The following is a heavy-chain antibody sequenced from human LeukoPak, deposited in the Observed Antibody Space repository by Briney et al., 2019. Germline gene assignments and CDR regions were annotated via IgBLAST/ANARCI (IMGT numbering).Heavy chain of an antibody. Sequence: SETLSLTCTVSGGSISSYYWSWIRQPPGKGLEWIGYIYYSGSTNYNPSLKSRVTISVDTSKNQFSLKLSSVTAADTTVYYCARAPYDSGGYYDYYFDYWGQGTLVTVSS. CDR1: GGSISSYY. CDR3: ARAPYDSGGYYDYYFDY. D-gene: IGHD3-22*01. J-gene: IGHJ4*02. CDR2: IYYSGST. V-gene: IGHV4-59*08.